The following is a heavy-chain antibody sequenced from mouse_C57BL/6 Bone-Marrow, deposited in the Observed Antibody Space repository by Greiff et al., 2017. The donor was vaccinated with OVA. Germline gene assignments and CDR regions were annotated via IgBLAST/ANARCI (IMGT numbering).Heavy chain of an antibody. J-gene: IGHJ3*01. Sequence: QVQLQQPGAELVKPGASVKMSCKASGYTFTSYWITWVKQRPGQGLEWIGDIYPGSGSTNYNEKFKSKATLTVDTSTSTAYMQLSSLTSEDSAVYYCARDGYEEDFFAYWGQGTLVTVSA. CDR3: ARDGYEEDFFAY. CDR2: IYPGSGST. CDR1: GYTFTSYW. D-gene: IGHD2-2*01. V-gene: IGHV1-55*01.